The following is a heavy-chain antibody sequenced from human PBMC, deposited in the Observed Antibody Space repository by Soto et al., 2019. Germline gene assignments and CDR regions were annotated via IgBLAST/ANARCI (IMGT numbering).Heavy chain of an antibody. V-gene: IGHV1-3*01. D-gene: IGHD3-10*01. J-gene: IGHJ4*02. CDR2: INAAKGYT. CDR1: GYSFTSFP. Sequence: QVQLVQSGTEVEKPGASVRVSCKASGYSFTSFPIHWVRQAPGQGLECMGWINAAKGYTRYSQKFQGRVTITRDTPATTSYMDLSSLTSEDTAVYYCARGGGLDDWGQGTLITVSS. CDR3: ARGGGLDD.